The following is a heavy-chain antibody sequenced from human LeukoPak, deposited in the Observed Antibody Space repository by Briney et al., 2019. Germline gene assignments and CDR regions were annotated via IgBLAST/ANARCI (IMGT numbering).Heavy chain of an antibody. CDR3: ARLKGGIYYYDSSGYYYFDY. J-gene: IGHJ4*02. D-gene: IGHD3-22*01. CDR1: GYTFTGYY. V-gene: IGHV1-2*02. CDR2: INPNSGGT. Sequence: GASVKVSCEASGYTFTGYYMHWVRQAPGQGLEWMGWINPNSGGTNYAQKFQGRVTMTRDTSISTAYMELSRLRSDDTAVYYCARLKGGIYYYDSSGYYYFDYWGQGTLVTVSS.